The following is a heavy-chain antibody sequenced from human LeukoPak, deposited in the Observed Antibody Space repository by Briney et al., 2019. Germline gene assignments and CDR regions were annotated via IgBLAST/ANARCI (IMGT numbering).Heavy chain of an antibody. J-gene: IGHJ4*02. D-gene: IGHD3-10*01. CDR3: ARGLRCGSGSYKGYFDY. CDR1: GGTFSSYA. Sequence: SVKVSCKASGGTFSSYAISWVRKAPGQGLEWMGGIIPIFGTANYAQKFQGRVTITADESTSTAYMELSSLRAEDTAVYYCARGLRCGSGSYKGYFDYWGQGTLVTVSS. V-gene: IGHV1-69*01. CDR2: IIPIFGTA.